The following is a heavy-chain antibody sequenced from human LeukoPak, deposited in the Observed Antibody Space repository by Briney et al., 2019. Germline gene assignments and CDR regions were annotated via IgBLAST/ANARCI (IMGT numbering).Heavy chain of an antibody. V-gene: IGHV3-53*01. Sequence: GGSLRLSCAASGFTVSSNYMSWVRQAPGKGLDWVSVIYNGGNTYYAASVKGRFTISRDNSKSTLYLQMNSLRAEDTAIYYCARHIAAAGTGLISWGQGTLVTVSS. J-gene: IGHJ5*02. CDR1: GFTVSSNY. CDR2: IYNGGNT. D-gene: IGHD6-13*01. CDR3: ARHIAAAGTGLIS.